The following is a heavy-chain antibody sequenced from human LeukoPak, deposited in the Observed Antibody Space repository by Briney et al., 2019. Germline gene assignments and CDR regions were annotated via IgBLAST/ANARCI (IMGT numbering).Heavy chain of an antibody. CDR1: GFDFNNYA. V-gene: IGHV3-23*01. CDR2: MSGTGYHTYYADSDKT. CDR3: AKGAAIDH. J-gene: IGHJ4*02. Sequence: GGSLRLSCAASGFDFNNYAMSWVRQGPRKRLEWVSAMSGTGYHTYYADSDKTYYADSVKGRFTISRDNSKSTLYLHMNNLRLEDTAIYYCAKGAAIDHWGQGTLVTVSS.